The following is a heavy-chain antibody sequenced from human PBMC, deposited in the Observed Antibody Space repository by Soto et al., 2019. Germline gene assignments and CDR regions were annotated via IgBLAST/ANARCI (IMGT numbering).Heavy chain of an antibody. V-gene: IGHV4-59*08. CDR2: IYYSGST. J-gene: IGHJ4*02. CDR3: ARRSNYDILTAYYFDC. D-gene: IGHD3-9*01. CDR1: GGSISSYY. Sequence: QVQLQESGPGLVKPSETLSLTCTVSGGSISSYYWSWIRQPPGKGLEWIGYIYYSGSTNYNPSLKSRVTISVDTSKNQFSLKLSSVTAADTAVYYCARRSNYDILTAYYFDCWGQGTLVTVSS.